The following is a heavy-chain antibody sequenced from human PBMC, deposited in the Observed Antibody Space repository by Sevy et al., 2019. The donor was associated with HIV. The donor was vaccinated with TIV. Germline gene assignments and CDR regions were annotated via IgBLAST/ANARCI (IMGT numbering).Heavy chain of an antibody. CDR2: IWYDGSNK. V-gene: IGHV3-30*02. CDR3: AKGPHSTTSNPGEYYYYYGMDV. D-gene: IGHD2-2*01. Sequence: GGSLRLSCAASGFTFSSYGMHWVRQTPGKGLEWVAVIWYDGSNKYYADSVKGRFTISRDNSKNTLYLQMSSLRAEDTAVYYCAKGPHSTTSNPGEYYYYYGMDVWGQGTTVTVSS. J-gene: IGHJ6*02. CDR1: GFTFSSYG.